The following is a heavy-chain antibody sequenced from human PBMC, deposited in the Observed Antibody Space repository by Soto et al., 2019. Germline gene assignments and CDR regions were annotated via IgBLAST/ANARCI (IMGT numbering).Heavy chain of an antibody. CDR1: GFTFTSSA. CDR2: IAVGSGDT. CDR3: AATSPDHHDRSWFWGYFDY. D-gene: IGHD3-22*01. V-gene: IGHV1-58*01. Sequence: SVKVSCKASGFTFTSSAFQWLRQARGQRLEWIGWIAVGSGDTRYAQKFQERVTIIWDVSTRTSYMELSSLRSDDTAVYFCAATSPDHHDRSWFWGYFDYWGQGALVTVSS. J-gene: IGHJ4*02.